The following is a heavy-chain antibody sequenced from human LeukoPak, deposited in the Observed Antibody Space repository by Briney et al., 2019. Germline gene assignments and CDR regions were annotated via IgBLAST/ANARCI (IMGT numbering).Heavy chain of an antibody. D-gene: IGHD6-13*01. Sequence: GGSLRLSCAASGFGFSTYSMSWVRQAPGKGLEWVGHIKSKTDGGTTDYAAPVKGRFTISRDDSKNTLYLQMNSLKTEDTAVYYCTRQQLVLEYWGQGTLVTVSS. V-gene: IGHV3-15*01. CDR3: TRQQLVLEY. CDR2: IKSKTDGGTT. J-gene: IGHJ4*02. CDR1: GFGFSTYS.